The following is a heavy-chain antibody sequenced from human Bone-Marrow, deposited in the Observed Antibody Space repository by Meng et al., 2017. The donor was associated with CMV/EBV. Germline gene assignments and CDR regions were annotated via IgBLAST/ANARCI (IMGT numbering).Heavy chain of an antibody. CDR2: IIPILGIA. CDR1: GGTFSSYA. V-gene: IGHV1-69*10. Sequence: SVKVSCKASGGTFSSYAISWVRQAPGQGLEWMGGIIPILGIANYAQKFQGRVTMTRDTSTSTVYMELSSLRSEDTAVYYCARSPYCSSTSCSRGWFDPWGQGTLVTVSS. CDR3: ARSPYCSSTSCSRGWFDP. J-gene: IGHJ5*02. D-gene: IGHD2-2*01.